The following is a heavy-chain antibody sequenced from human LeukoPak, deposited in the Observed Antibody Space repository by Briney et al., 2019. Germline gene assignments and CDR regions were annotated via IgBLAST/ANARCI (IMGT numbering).Heavy chain of an antibody. CDR1: GGSFSGYY. Sequence: SETLSLTCAVYGGSFSGYYWSWIRQPPGKGLEWIGEINHSGSTNYNPSLKSRVTISVDTSKNRFSLKLSSVTAADTAVYYCARSSARGRFRHDYMDVWGKGTTVTVSS. J-gene: IGHJ6*03. V-gene: IGHV4-34*01. CDR2: INHSGST. CDR3: ARSSARGRFRHDYMDV. D-gene: IGHD3-3*01.